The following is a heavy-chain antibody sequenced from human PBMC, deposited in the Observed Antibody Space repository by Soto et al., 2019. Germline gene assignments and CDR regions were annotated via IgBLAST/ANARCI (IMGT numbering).Heavy chain of an antibody. CDR3: AKDPIVVVVAATRGSWYDP. Sequence: GSLRLSCAASGFTFSSYAMSWVRQAPGKGLEWVSAISGSGGSTYYADSVKGRFTISRDNSKNTLYLQMNSLRAEDTAVYYCAKDPIVVVVAATRGSWYDPWGQGTLVTVSS. V-gene: IGHV3-23*01. D-gene: IGHD2-15*01. CDR2: ISGSGGST. CDR1: GFTFSSYA. J-gene: IGHJ5*02.